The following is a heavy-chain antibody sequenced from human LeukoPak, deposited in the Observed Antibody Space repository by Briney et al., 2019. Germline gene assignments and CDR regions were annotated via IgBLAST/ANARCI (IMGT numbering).Heavy chain of an antibody. V-gene: IGHV3-7*01. Sequence: PGGSLRLSCAAFEFTFNNYWMSWVRQAPGKGLQWVANIKLDGSEKYYVDSVRGRFTISRDNAKNSLYLQMNSLRAEDTAVYYCARDRGHYYASGSYSQYWYFDLWGRGTLVTVSS. J-gene: IGHJ2*01. CDR3: ARDRGHYYASGSYSQYWYFDL. CDR2: IKLDGSEK. CDR1: EFTFNNYW. D-gene: IGHD3-10*01.